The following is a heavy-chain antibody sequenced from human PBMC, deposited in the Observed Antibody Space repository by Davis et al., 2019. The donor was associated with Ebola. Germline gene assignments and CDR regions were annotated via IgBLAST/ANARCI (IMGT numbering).Heavy chain of an antibody. CDR1: GFTFSSYW. Sequence: PGGSLRLSCAASGFTFSSYWMHWVRQAPGKGLGWVSRINSDGSSTSYADSVKGRFTISRDNAKNTLYLQMNSLRAEDTAVYYCARAGNYDFWSGCNYWGQGTLVTVSS. CDR3: ARAGNYDFWSGCNY. CDR2: INSDGSST. J-gene: IGHJ4*02. V-gene: IGHV3-74*01. D-gene: IGHD3-3*01.